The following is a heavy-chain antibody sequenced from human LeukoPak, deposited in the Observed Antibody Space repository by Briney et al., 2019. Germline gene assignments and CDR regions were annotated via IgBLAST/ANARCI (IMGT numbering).Heavy chain of an antibody. CDR1: GFIISNYG. Sequence: GGSLRLSCRGSGFIISNYGMNWVRQAPGKGLEWLSYIRSDSGTKYYADSVEGRFTISRDNAQNSLYLQMNSLRDEDSGVYFCARDYSRGNGDFDVWGQGTRVTVSS. J-gene: IGHJ3*01. CDR3: ARDYSRGNGDFDV. CDR2: IRSDSGTK. V-gene: IGHV3-48*02. D-gene: IGHD1-1*01.